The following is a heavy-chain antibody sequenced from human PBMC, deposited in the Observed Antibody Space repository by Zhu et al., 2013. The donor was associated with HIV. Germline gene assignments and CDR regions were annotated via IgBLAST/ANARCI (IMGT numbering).Heavy chain of an antibody. CDR1: GGTFSSYA. J-gene: IGHJ4*02. CDR2: IIPIFGTI. CDR3: ASFMFSLAAAGEYYFDY. D-gene: IGHD6-13*01. Sequence: QVQLVQSGAEVKKPGSSVKVSCKASGGTFSSYAINWVRQAPGQGLERMGGIIPIFGTIKYAQKFQGRVTITADESTSTAYMELSSLRSEDTAVYYCASFMFSLAAAGEYYFDYWGQGTLVTVSS. V-gene: IGHV1-69*01.